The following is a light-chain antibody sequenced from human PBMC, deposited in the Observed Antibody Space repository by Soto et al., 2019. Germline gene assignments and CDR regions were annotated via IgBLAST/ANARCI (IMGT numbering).Light chain of an antibody. J-gene: IGKJ1*01. CDR2: DAS. V-gene: IGKV3-11*01. CDR3: QQSYSTWT. Sequence: EIVLTQSPGTLSLSPGERATLSCRASQSVGSYLAWYQHKPGQAPRLLISDASNRATGIPARFSGSGSGTDFTLTISSLQPEDFATYYCQQSYSTWTFGQGTKVDIK. CDR1: QSVGSY.